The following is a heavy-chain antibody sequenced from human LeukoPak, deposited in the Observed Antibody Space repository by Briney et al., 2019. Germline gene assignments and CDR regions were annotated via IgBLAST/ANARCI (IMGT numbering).Heavy chain of an antibody. CDR3: AKAHYDSSGYYPGGY. CDR2: ISGSGGST. J-gene: IGHJ4*02. V-gene: IGHV3-23*01. D-gene: IGHD3-22*01. Sequence: PGGSLRLSCAASGFTFGSYSMNWVRQAPGKGLEWVSAISGSGGSTYYADSVKGRFTISRDNSKNTLYLQMNSLRAEDTAVCYCAKAHYDSSGYYPGGYWGQGTLVTVSS. CDR1: GFTFGSYS.